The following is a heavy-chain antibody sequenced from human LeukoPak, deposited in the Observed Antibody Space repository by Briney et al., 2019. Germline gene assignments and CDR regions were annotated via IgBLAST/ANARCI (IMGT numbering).Heavy chain of an antibody. D-gene: IGHD2/OR15-2a*01. CDR2: ISTDGSST. Sequence: GGSLRFSGSASGFNFSRYWMHWLRQAPGKGPVWVSRISTDGSSTSYADSAKGRFTISRDNGKDTLYLQLNSLRAEDTAVYYCASYLRSIPSVMHVWGQGPTVTVSS. V-gene: IGHV3-74*01. J-gene: IGHJ6*02. CDR3: ASYLRSIPSVMHV. CDR1: GFNFSRYW.